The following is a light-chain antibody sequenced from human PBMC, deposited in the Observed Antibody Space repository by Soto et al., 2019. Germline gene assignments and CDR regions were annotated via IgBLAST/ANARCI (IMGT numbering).Light chain of an antibody. V-gene: IGKV3-11*01. CDR3: QQRAKWPLT. J-gene: IGKJ4*01. CDR2: DTS. CDR1: QRVSTF. Sequence: EIVLTQSPGTLALSPGEGATLSCRASQRVSTFLAWYQQRPGQAPRLLISDTSNRATGIPARFSGSGSGTDFTLTISSLEPEDFAIYYCQQRAKWPLTFGGGTKVDIK.